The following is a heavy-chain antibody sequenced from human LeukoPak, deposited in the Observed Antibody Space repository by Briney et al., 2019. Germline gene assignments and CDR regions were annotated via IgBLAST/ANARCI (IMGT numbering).Heavy chain of an antibody. CDR2: IWYDGSNK. D-gene: IGHD6-13*01. CDR3: ARASSSSWYFPHDY. CDR1: GFTFSSYG. V-gene: IGHV3-33*01. Sequence: GSLRLSCAASGFTFSSYGMHWVRQAPGKGLEWVAVIWYDGSNKYYADSVKGRFTISRDNSKNTLYLQMNSLRAEDTAVYYCARASSSSWYFPHDYWGQGTLVTVSS. J-gene: IGHJ4*02.